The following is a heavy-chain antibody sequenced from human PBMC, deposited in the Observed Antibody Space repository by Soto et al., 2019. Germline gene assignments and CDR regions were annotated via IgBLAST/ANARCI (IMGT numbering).Heavy chain of an antibody. CDR2: ISGSGDST. V-gene: IGHV3-23*01. CDR3: AKFYYGDHSYYYSGVDV. CDR1: GFTFSSYA. J-gene: IGHJ6*01. D-gene: IGHD4-17*01. Sequence: EVQVLESGGGLVQPGGSLRLSCAASGFTFSSYAMSWVRQAPGKGLEWVSAISGSGDSTRYADSVQGRFTISRDTSKHTVYLQLSSLTAETAAVNFCAKFYYGDHSYYYSGVDVWGQRTAVTVS.